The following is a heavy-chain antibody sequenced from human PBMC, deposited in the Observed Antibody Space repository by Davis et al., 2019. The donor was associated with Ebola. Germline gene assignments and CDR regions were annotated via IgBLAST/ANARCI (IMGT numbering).Heavy chain of an antibody. V-gene: IGHV4-31*03. CDR1: GGSISSGGYY. CDR2: IYYSGST. J-gene: IGHJ5*02. Sequence: MPSETLSLTCTVSGGSISSGGYYWSWIRQHPGKGLVWIGYIYYSGSTYYNPSLKSRVTISVDTSKNQFSLKLSSVTAADTAVYYCARESSSTSETQWAYSWFDPWGQGTLVTVSS. CDR3: ARESSSTSETQWAYSWFDP. D-gene: IGHD2-2*01.